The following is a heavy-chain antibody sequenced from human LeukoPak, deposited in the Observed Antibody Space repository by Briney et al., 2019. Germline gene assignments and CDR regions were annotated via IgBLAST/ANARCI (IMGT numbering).Heavy chain of an antibody. J-gene: IGHJ4*02. CDR2: IYYSGST. CDR1: GGSISSYY. CDR3: ARVGDNFDY. V-gene: IGHV4-59*01. Sequence: SETLSLTCTVSGGSISSYYWSWIRRPPGKGLEWIGYIYYSGSTNYNPSLKSRVTISVDTSKNQFSLKLSSVTAADTAVYYCARVGDNFDYWGQGTLVTVSS. D-gene: IGHD1-26*01.